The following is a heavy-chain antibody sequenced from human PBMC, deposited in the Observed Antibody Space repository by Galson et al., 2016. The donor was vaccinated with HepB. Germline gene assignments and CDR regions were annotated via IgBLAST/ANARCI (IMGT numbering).Heavy chain of an antibody. CDR2: IYYSGTA. J-gene: IGHJ4*02. CDR3: ARSYIGSGFFFDY. CDR1: GDSISSGDYY. D-gene: IGHD6-19*01. V-gene: IGHV4-30-4*01. Sequence: LSLTCTVSGDSISSGDYYWSWIRQPPGKGLGWIGYIYYSGTAYYNPSLKSRSTVSLDTSKNQFSLTLSSVSAADTAVYYCARSYIGSGFFFDYWGQGTLVTVSS.